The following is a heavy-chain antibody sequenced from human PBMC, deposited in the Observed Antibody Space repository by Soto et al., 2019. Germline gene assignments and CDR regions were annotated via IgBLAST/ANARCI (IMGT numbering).Heavy chain of an antibody. V-gene: IGHV3-30*18. Sequence: GGSLRLSCAASGFTFSSYGMHWVRQAPGKGLEWVAVISYDGSNKYYADSVKGRFTISRDNSKNTLYLQMNSLRAEDTAVYYCAKVNYYDSSGYYQYYFDYWGQGTLVTVSS. CDR3: AKVNYYDSSGYYQYYFDY. J-gene: IGHJ4*02. D-gene: IGHD3-22*01. CDR2: ISYDGSNK. CDR1: GFTFSSYG.